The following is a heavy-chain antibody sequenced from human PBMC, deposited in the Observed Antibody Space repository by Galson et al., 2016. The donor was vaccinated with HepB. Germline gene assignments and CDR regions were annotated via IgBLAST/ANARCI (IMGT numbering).Heavy chain of an antibody. D-gene: IGHD3-22*01. CDR2: IVPIFGAA. CDR3: GTVYYFDSRGYPNYYYHGVDV. Sequence: SVKVSCKASGGTFSYFAFSWVRQAPGQGLEWMGGIVPIFGAANFTQKFQGRITIFADASTSTAYMELSSLRSEDTAMYYCGTVYYFDSRGYPNYYYHGVDVWGQGTRVTVSS. J-gene: IGHJ6*02. CDR1: GGTFSYFA. V-gene: IGHV1-69*13.